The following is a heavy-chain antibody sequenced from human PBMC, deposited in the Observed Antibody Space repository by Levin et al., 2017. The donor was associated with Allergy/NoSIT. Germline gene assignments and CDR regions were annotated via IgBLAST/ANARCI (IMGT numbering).Heavy chain of an antibody. J-gene: IGHJ6*03. CDR2: IWYDGSNK. Sequence: GGSLRLSCAASGFTFSSYGMHWVRQAPGKGLEWVAVIWYDGSNKYYADSVKGRFTISRDNSKNTLYLQMNSLRAEDTAVYYCARDTDYGDPDYYYYYMDVWGKGTTVTVSS. D-gene: IGHD4-17*01. CDR3: ARDTDYGDPDYYYYYMDV. V-gene: IGHV3-33*01. CDR1: GFTFSSYG.